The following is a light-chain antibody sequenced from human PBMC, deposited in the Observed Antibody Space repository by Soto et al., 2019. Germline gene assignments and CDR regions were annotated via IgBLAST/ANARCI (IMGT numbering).Light chain of an antibody. CDR3: QQRTNWPPT. CDR1: QSVRND. Sequence: EIVLTQSPATLSLSPGERATLSCRASQSVRNDLVWYHQKPCQAPRVLIYSASNRATGIPARFSGSGSGTDFPLTISSLEPEDFAVYYCQQRTNWPPTFGGGTKVEMK. J-gene: IGKJ4*01. V-gene: IGKV3-11*01. CDR2: SAS.